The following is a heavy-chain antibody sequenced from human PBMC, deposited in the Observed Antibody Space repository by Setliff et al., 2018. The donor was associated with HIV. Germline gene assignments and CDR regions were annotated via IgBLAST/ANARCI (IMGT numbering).Heavy chain of an antibody. Sequence: SETLSLTCTASGASISIGSYYWSWIRQPAGKGLEWIGRIYTSGSTNYNPSLKGRVTISVDTSKNQFSLKLSSVTAADTAVYYCARGYYDSSGTFDYWGQGTLGTVSS. V-gene: IGHV4-61*02. CDR2: IYTSGST. D-gene: IGHD3-22*01. CDR1: GASISIGSYY. J-gene: IGHJ4*02. CDR3: ARGYYDSSGTFDY.